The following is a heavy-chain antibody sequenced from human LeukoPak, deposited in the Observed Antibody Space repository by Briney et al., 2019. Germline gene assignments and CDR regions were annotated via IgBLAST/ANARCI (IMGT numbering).Heavy chain of an antibody. CDR1: GGTFSSYA. V-gene: IGHV1-69*04. Sequence: SVKVSCKASGGTFSSYAISWVRQAPGQGLEWMGRIIPILGIANYAQKFQGRVTITADKSTSTAYMELSSLRSEDTAVYYCARWGGYYYYYYMDVWGKGTTVTISS. CDR3: ARWGGYYYYYYMDV. J-gene: IGHJ6*03. D-gene: IGHD2-15*01. CDR2: IIPILGIA.